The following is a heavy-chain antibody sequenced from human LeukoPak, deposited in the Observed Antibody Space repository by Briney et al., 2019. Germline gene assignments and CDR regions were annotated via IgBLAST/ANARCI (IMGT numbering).Heavy chain of an antibody. CDR3: ARDQWIAAAGLDYYYYMDV. Sequence: ASVKVSCKAAGYTFTGYYMHWVRQAPGQGLEWMGWINPNSGGTNYAQKFQGRVTMTRDTSISTAYTEMSRLRSDDTAVYYCARDQWIAAAGLDYYYYMDVWGKGTTVTVSS. CDR1: GYTFTGYY. J-gene: IGHJ6*03. CDR2: INPNSGGT. D-gene: IGHD6-13*01. V-gene: IGHV1-2*02.